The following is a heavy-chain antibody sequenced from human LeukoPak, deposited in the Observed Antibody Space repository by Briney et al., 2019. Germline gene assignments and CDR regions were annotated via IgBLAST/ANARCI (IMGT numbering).Heavy chain of an antibody. CDR2: ISAYNGNT. CDR1: GYTFTSYG. CDR3: ARLDIVVVVAASHDY. D-gene: IGHD2-15*01. V-gene: IGHV1-18*01. Sequence: ASVKVSCKASGYTFTSYGISWVRQAPGQGLEWMGWISAYNGNTNYAQKLLGRVTMTTDTSTSTAYMELRSLRSDDTAVYYCARLDIVVVVAASHDYWGQGTLVTVSS. J-gene: IGHJ4*02.